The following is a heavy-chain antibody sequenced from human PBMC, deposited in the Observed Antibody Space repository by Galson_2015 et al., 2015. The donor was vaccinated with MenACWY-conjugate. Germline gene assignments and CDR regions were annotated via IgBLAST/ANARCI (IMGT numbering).Heavy chain of an antibody. CDR3: ARAYSSGWYRNWLVS. CDR2: ISTSSSTI. J-gene: IGHJ5*01. D-gene: IGHD6-19*01. V-gene: IGHV3-48*01. Sequence: SLRLSCAASGFTFSLYSMNWVRQAPGKGLEWVSYISTSSSTIYYVDSVKGRFTISRDNAKNSLYLQMDSLRAEDTAVYYCARAYSSGWYRNWLVSWGQGTLVTVSS. CDR1: GFTFSLYS.